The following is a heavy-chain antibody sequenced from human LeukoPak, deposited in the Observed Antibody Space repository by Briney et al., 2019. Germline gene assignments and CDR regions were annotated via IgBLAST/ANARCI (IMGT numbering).Heavy chain of an antibody. J-gene: IGHJ4*02. D-gene: IGHD3-9*01. V-gene: IGHV3-53*05. CDR3: ARDFDQGGADYYFAY. Sequence: PGGSLRLSCAASEFTVSSNYMHWVRQAPGKGLEWVSLIYIGGNTFYADSVKGRFTISRDNSKNTVLLQMNSLRIEDTAVYYCARDFDQGGADYYFAYWGQGTLVTVSS. CDR2: IYIGGNT. CDR1: EFTVSSNY.